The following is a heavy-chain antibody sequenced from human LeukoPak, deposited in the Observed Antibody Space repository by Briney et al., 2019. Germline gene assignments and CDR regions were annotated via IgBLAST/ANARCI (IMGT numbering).Heavy chain of an antibody. CDR1: GFTFSSYA. CDR2: ISGSGGST. Sequence: PGGSLRLSCAASGFTFSSYAMSWVRQAPGKGLEWASAISGSGGSTYYADSVKGRFTISRDNSKNTLYLQMNSLRAEDTVVYYCAKDFGSPPHVNYWGQGTLVTVSS. CDR3: AKDFGSPPHVNY. D-gene: IGHD3-3*01. V-gene: IGHV3-23*01. J-gene: IGHJ4*02.